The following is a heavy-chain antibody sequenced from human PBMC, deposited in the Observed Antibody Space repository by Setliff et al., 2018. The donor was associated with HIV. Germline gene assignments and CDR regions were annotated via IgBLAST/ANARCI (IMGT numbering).Heavy chain of an antibody. Sequence: GESLKISCTASGFTFSSYAMSWVRQAPGKGLEWVSAISGSGGSTYYADSVKGRFTISRDNSKNTLYLQMNSLRAEDTAVYYCAKGHILTGYYTRYYYYGMDVWGQGTTVTVSS. CDR2: ISGSGGST. V-gene: IGHV3-23*01. J-gene: IGHJ6*02. CDR3: AKGHILTGYYTRYYYYGMDV. CDR1: GFTFSSYA. D-gene: IGHD3-9*01.